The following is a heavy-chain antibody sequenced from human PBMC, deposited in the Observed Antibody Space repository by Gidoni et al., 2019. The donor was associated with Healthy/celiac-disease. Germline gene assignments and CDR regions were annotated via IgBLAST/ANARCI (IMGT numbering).Heavy chain of an antibody. D-gene: IGHD3-3*01. CDR2: ISGSGGST. Sequence: GLEWVSAISGSGGSTYYADSVKGRFTISRDNSKNTRYLQRNSLRAEDTAVYYCAKDLPAAYYDFWSGYRYGMDVWGQGTTVTVSS. V-gene: IGHV3-23*01. J-gene: IGHJ6*02. CDR3: AKDLPAAYYDFWSGYRYGMDV.